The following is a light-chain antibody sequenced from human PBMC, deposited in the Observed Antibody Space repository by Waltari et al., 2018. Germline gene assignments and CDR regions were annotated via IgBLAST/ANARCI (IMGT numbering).Light chain of an antibody. CDR3: QQYFSVPLT. CDR1: QDITNA. Sequence: IQMTQSPSSLSGSLGARVTISCRASQDITNALAWYQHKLGRAPKLLIYATSKLEGGVPARFSGRGSGTTYTLTIDSLQSDDSASYFCQQYFSVPLTFGGGSKIEI. V-gene: IGKV1-NL1*01. J-gene: IGKJ4*01. CDR2: ATS.